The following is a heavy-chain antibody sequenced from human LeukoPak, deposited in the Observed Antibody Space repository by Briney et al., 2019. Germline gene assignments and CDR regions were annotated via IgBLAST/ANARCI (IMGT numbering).Heavy chain of an antibody. J-gene: IGHJ4*02. V-gene: IGHV1-46*01. CDR2: VNPSGDST. CDR1: GYTFIWYY. CDR3: ARGYCSGGTCYLGVDY. Sequence: GASVKVSCKASGYTFIWYYIHWVRQAPGQGLEWMGIVNPSGDSTNYAQKFQDRVTITRDTSASTAYMELSSLRSEDTAVYYCARGYCSGGTCYLGVDYWGQGTLVTVSS. D-gene: IGHD2-15*01.